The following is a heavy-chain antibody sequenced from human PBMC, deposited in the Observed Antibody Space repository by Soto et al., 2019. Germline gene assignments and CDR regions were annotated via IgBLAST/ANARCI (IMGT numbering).Heavy chain of an antibody. Sequence: ASVKVSCKASGYTFTSYGLSWVRQAPGQGLEWMGWINGYTGNTNYAQKFQGRVTMTTDTSTNTAYLDLWTLISDDTAVYYCARSWATGKGGIDVWGQGTTVTV. CDR2: INGYTGNT. J-gene: IGHJ6*02. CDR1: GYTFTSYG. D-gene: IGHD3-16*01. CDR3: ARSWATGKGGIDV. V-gene: IGHV1-18*01.